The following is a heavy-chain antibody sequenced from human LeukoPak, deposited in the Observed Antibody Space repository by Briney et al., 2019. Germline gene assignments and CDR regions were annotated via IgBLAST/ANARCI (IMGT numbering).Heavy chain of an antibody. CDR1: GYTFTSYY. Sequence: ASVKVSCKASGYTFTSYYMHWVRQAPGQGLEWMGWMNPNSGNTGYAQKFQGRVTMTRNTSISTAYMELSSLRSEDTAVYYCARGPSGFFDYWGQGTLVTVSS. J-gene: IGHJ4*02. CDR3: ARGPSGFFDY. CDR2: MNPNSGNT. V-gene: IGHV1-8*02.